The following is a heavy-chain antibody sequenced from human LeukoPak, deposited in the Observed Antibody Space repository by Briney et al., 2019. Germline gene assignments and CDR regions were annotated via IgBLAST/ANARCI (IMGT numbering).Heavy chain of an antibody. CDR1: GGSISSYY. Sequence: PSGTLSLTCTVSGGSISSYYWSWIRQPPGKGLEWIGYIYYSGSTNYNPSLKSRVTISIQTSKNQFSLKLTSVTAADTAIYYCARLPDVSGWPFDYWGQGILVTVSS. CDR3: ARLPDVSGWPFDY. J-gene: IGHJ4*02. CDR2: IYYSGST. D-gene: IGHD6-19*01. V-gene: IGHV4-59*01.